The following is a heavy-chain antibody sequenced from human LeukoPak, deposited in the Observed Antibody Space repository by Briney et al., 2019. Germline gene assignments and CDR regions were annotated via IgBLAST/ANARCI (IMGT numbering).Heavy chain of an antibody. CDR2: ISYDGSNK. V-gene: IGHV3-30-3*01. CDR3: ARDDRVDY. Sequence: GRSLRLSCAASGFIFSSYAMHWVRQAPGKGLEWVAVISYDGSNKYYADSVKGRFTISRDNSKNTLYLQMNSLRAEDTAVYYCARDDRVDYWGQGTLVTVSS. CDR1: GFIFSSYA. D-gene: IGHD3-22*01. J-gene: IGHJ4*02.